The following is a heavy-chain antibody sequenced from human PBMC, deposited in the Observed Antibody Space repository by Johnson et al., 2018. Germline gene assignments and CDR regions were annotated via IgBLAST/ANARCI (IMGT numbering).Heavy chain of an antibody. V-gene: IGHV3-33*01. CDR3: ARDEGNDYGDSPTSDAFDI. CDR2: IWYDGSNK. Sequence: QVQLVESGGGVVQPGRSLRLSCAASGFTFSSDGMHWVRQAPGKGLEWVAVIWYDGSNKYYADSVKGRFTISRDNSKNTLYLQMNSLRAEDTAVYYCARDEGNDYGDSPTSDAFDIWGQGTMVTVSS. J-gene: IGHJ3*02. CDR1: GFTFSSDG. D-gene: IGHD4-17*01.